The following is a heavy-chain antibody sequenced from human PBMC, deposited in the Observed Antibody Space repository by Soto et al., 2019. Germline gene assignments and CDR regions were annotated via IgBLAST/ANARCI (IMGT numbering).Heavy chain of an antibody. CDR3: ARHYGGGRDFDY. J-gene: IGHJ4*02. D-gene: IGHD3-16*01. Sequence: QLQLQESGPGLVKPSETLSLTCTVSGGSISNTGDYWGWIRQPPGKGLEWIGTIYHSGSTYYDPSLESRVPISVDTSKNQFFRKLGSVTAADTAVYYCARHYGGGRDFDYWGQGSLVTVSS. CDR1: GGSISNTGDY. V-gene: IGHV4-39*01. CDR2: IYHSGST.